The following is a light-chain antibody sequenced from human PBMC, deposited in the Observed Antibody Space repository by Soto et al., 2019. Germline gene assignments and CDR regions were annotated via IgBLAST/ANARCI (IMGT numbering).Light chain of an antibody. CDR1: QSVSSSQ. V-gene: IGKV3-20*01. J-gene: IGKJ1*01. CDR3: HQHASFPHT. Sequence: EIVLTQSPGTLSLSPGERATLSCRASQSVSSSQLAWYQLKPGQAPRLLIYGAASRATGIPDRFTGSGSGTDFTLTISRLDPEDFAVYYCHQHASFPHTFGQGTTVEIK. CDR2: GAA.